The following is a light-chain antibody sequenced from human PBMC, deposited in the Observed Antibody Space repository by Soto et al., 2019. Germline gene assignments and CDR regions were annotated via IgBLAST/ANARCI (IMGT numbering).Light chain of an antibody. CDR2: GAS. V-gene: IGKV3-20*01. CDR3: QQYNNSPEYT. Sequence: EIVLTQSPGTLSLSPGERATLSCKASQSVTSRYLAWYQQKPGQAPRLLIYGASSRATGIPDRFSGSGSETDFTLTISRLEPEDFAVYFCQQYNNSPEYTFRQGTKLEIK. J-gene: IGKJ2*01. CDR1: QSVTSRY.